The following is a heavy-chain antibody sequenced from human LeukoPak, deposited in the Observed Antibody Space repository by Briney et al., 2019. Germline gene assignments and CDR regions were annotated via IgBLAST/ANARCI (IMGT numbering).Heavy chain of an antibody. CDR3: ARADGKGNYMDV. Sequence: SETLSLTCAVYVGSFSGYYWSWIRQPPGKGLEWIGEINHSGSTNYNPSLKSRVTISVDTSKNQFSLKLSSVTAADTAMYYCARADGKGNYMDVWGKGTTVTASS. CDR1: VGSFSGYY. CDR2: INHSGST. J-gene: IGHJ6*03. V-gene: IGHV4-34*01. D-gene: IGHD1-14*01.